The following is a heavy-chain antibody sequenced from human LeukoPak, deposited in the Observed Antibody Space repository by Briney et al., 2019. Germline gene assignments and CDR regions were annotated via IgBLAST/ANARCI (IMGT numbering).Heavy chain of an antibody. CDR3: ARSTTVTTWYFVFDY. CDR2: INHSGST. Sequence: SETLSLTCAVYGGSFSGYYWSWIRQPPGKGLEWIGEINHSGSTNYNPSLKSRVTISVDTSKNQFSLKLSSVTAADTAVYYCARSTTVTTWYFVFDYWGQGTLVTVSS. J-gene: IGHJ4*02. V-gene: IGHV4-34*01. D-gene: IGHD4-17*01. CDR1: GGSFSGYY.